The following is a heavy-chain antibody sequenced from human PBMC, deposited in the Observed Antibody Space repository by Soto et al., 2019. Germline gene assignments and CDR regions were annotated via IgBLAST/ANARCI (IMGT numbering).Heavy chain of an antibody. CDR2: IDPSDSYT. CDR3: ARRGYGSVGYYSHNNFDS. Sequence: GEPLKIFCKGSWYSFSSFWVSWVGQMPGEGLEWMGRIDPSDSYTNYSPSFQGHVSISADKSITTAYLQWTSLKASDSAMYYCARRGYGSVGYYSHNNFDSWGQGTLVTVSS. CDR1: WYSFSSFW. V-gene: IGHV5-10-1*01. J-gene: IGHJ5*01. D-gene: IGHD3-10*01.